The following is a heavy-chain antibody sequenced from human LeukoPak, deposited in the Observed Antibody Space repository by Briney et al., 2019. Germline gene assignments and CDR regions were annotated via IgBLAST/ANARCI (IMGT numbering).Heavy chain of an antibody. Sequence: SQTLSLTSTVSGGSISSYYWSWIRQPPGKGLEWIGYIYYSGSTNYNPSLKRRVTISVDTSKNQFSLKLSSVTAADTAVYYCARAGYDILTGYPIGAFDIWGQGTMVTVSS. J-gene: IGHJ3*02. CDR2: IYYSGST. CDR3: ARAGYDILTGYPIGAFDI. V-gene: IGHV4-59*01. D-gene: IGHD3-9*01. CDR1: GGSISSYY.